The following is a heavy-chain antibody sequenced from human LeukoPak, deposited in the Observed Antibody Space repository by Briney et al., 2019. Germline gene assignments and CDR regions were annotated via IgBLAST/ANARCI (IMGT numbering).Heavy chain of an antibody. CDR2: ISDSGGKT. V-gene: IGHV3-23*01. D-gene: IGHD3-22*01. CDR3: AKKGYYDGSGYYMYYFDH. J-gene: IGHJ4*02. Sequence: GGSLRLSCVASGFTFSKYAVSWVRQAPGKGLEWVSSISDSGGKTYYADSVKGRFTISRDNSKNTLYLQMNSLRAEDTAVYYCAKKGYYDGSGYYMYYFDHWGQGTLVTVSS. CDR1: GFTFSKYA.